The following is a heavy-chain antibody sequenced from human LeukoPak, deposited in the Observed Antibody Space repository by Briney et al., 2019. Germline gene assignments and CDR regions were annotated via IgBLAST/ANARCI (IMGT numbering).Heavy chain of an antibody. CDR2: IYYSGST. D-gene: IGHD5-12*01. CDR3: ARHTYSGYDNFDY. Sequence: KSSETLSLTCTVSGGSISSYYWSWIRQPPGKGLEWIGYIYYSGSTNYNPSLKSRVTISVDTSKNQFSLKLSSVTAADTAVYYCARHTYSGYDNFDYWGQGTLVTVSS. CDR1: GGSISSYY. J-gene: IGHJ4*02. V-gene: IGHV4-59*08.